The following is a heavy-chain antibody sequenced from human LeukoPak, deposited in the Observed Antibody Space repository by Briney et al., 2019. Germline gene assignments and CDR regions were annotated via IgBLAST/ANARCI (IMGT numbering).Heavy chain of an antibody. V-gene: IGHV5-51*01. CDR2: IHPGDSDT. CDR1: GYSFTSYW. J-gene: IGHJ5*02. CDR3: ASLGVGATTGGWFDP. Sequence: GESLKISCKGSGYSFTSYWIGWVRQMPGKGLEWMGIIHPGDSDTRYSPSFQGQVTISADKSISTAYLQWSSLKASDTAMYYCASLGVGATTGGWFDPWGQGTLVTVSS. D-gene: IGHD1-26*01.